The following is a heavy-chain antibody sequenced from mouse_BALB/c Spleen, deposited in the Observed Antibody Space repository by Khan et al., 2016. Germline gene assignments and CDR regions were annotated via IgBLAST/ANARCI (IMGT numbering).Heavy chain of an antibody. V-gene: IGHV4-1*02. J-gene: IGHJ3*01. CDR3: ARRVNYSGFAY. CDR2: INPDSSMI. D-gene: IGHD2-1*01. CDR1: GFDFSRYW. Sequence: EVKLLESGGGLVQPGGSLKFSCAASGFDFSRYWMSWVRQAPGKGLEWIGEINPDSSMINYTPSLKDKFIISRDNAKNTLYLQMSKVRSEDTALYYCARRVNYSGFAYWGQGTLVTVSA.